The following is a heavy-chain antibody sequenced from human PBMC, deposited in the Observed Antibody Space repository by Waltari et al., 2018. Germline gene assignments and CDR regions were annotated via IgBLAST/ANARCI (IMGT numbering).Heavy chain of an antibody. CDR2: IYYSGST. J-gene: IGHJ4*02. D-gene: IGHD6-13*01. CDR1: CGSISSYY. Sequence: QVPLQESDPGLVKPSETLSLTCTVSCGSISSYYWSWIRQPPGKGLEWIGYIYYSGSTNYNPSLKSRVTISVDTSKNQFSLKLSSVTAADTAVYYCARDPYSSSWYDYWGQGTLVTVSS. CDR3: ARDPYSSSWYDY. V-gene: IGHV4-59*01.